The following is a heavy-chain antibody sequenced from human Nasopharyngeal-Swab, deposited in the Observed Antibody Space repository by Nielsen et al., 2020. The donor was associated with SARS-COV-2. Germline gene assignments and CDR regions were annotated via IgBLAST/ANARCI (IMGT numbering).Heavy chain of an antibody. Sequence: SVKVSCKASGGTFSSYAISWVRQAPGQGLEWMGGIIPIFGTANYAQKFQGRVTITADESTSTAYMELSSLRSEDTAVYYCAREGYYGSGSYALFDYWGQGTLVTVSS. V-gene: IGHV1-69*13. CDR2: IIPIFGTA. D-gene: IGHD3-10*01. CDR1: GGTFSSYA. J-gene: IGHJ4*02. CDR3: AREGYYGSGSYALFDY.